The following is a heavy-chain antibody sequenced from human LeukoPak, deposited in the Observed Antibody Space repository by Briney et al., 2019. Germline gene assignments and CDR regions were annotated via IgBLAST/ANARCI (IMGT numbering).Heavy chain of an antibody. V-gene: IGHV3-66*01. J-gene: IGHJ4*02. D-gene: IGHD3-22*01. CDR2: IYSGGST. CDR1: GFTVSSNY. CDR3: ASIYYYDSDY. Sequence: GGSLRLSCAASGFTVSSNYMSRVRQAPGKGLEWVSVIYSGGSTYYADSVKGRFTISRDNSKNTLYLQMNSLRAEDTAVYYCASIYYYDSDYWGQGTLVTVSS.